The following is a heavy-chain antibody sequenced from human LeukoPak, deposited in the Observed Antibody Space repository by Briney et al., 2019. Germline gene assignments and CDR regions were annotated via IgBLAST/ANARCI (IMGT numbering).Heavy chain of an antibody. Sequence: SVKVSCKASGGSFSSYAISWVRQAPGQGLEWMGRIIPILGITNYAQKFQGRVTITADKSTSTADMELSSLRSEDTAVYYCARDLGSGSWNYYYYGMDVWGQGTTVTVSS. V-gene: IGHV1-69*04. D-gene: IGHD6-13*01. J-gene: IGHJ6*02. CDR2: IIPILGIT. CDR3: ARDLGSGSWNYYYYGMDV. CDR1: GGSFSSYA.